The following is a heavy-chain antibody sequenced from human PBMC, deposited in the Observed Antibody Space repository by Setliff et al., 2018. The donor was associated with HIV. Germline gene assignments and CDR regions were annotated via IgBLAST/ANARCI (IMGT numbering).Heavy chain of an antibody. CDR2: ISAYNGNT. Sequence: ASVKVSCKGSGYIFNTNGISWVRQAPGQGLEWMGWISAYNGNTNYAQRFQGRVAMTWDTSISTAYMVLSNLKSEDTAVYYCATARRDYYDRGRRSHYYIDVWGKGTTVTVSS. V-gene: IGHV1-18*01. D-gene: IGHD3-22*01. J-gene: IGHJ6*03. CDR3: ATARRDYYDRGRRSHYYIDV. CDR1: GYIFNTNG.